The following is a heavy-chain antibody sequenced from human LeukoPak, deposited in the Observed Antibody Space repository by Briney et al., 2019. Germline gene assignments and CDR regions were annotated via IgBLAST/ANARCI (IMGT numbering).Heavy chain of an antibody. D-gene: IGHD3-9*01. Sequence: GASVKVSCKASGYTFTGYYMHWARQAPGQGLEWMGWINPNSGGTNYAQKFQGRVTMTRDTSISTAYMELSRLRSDDTAVYYCARDADLLRYFDWLPQRLNWFDPWGQGTLVTVSS. V-gene: IGHV1-2*02. CDR3: ARDADLLRYFDWLPQRLNWFDP. J-gene: IGHJ5*02. CDR1: GYTFTGYY. CDR2: INPNSGGT.